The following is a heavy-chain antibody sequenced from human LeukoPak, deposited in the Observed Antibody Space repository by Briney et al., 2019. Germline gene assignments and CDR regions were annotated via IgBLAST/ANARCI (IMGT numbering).Heavy chain of an antibody. D-gene: IGHD2-2*02. CDR2: ISGSGGST. Sequence: GWSLTLSCPASGFTFSSYAMSWVRQAPGKGLDWVSAISGSGGSTYYAGSVKGRFTISRDNSKNTLYLQMNSLRAEDTAVYYCAKDFGDCSSTSCYITAFDYWGQGTLVTVSS. CDR1: GFTFSSYA. V-gene: IGHV3-23*01. CDR3: AKDFGDCSSTSCYITAFDY. J-gene: IGHJ4*02.